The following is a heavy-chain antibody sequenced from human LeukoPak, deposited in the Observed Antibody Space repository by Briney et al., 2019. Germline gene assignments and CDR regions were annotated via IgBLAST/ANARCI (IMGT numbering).Heavy chain of an antibody. CDR3: ARVYSGYDYPFDF. J-gene: IGHJ4*02. D-gene: IGHD5-12*01. CDR2: INHSGST. CDR1: GGSFSGYY. V-gene: IGHV4-34*01. Sequence: SETLSLTCAVYGGSFSGYYWSWIRQPPGKGLEWIGEINHSGSTNYNPSLKSRVTISVDTSKNQFSLKLSSVTAADTAVYYCARVYSGYDYPFDFWGQGTLVTVSS.